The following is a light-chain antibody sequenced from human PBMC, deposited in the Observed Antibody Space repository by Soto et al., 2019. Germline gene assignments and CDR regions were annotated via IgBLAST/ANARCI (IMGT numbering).Light chain of an antibody. V-gene: IGLV3-21*04. J-gene: IGLJ2*01. CDR3: QVWDNGVV. CDR1: NIGSKS. CDR2: YDD. Sequence: SYVLTQPPSVSVAPGKTAKMTCGGDNIGSKSVHWYQQKPGQAPVFFIYYDDVRPSGIPERVSGSNSGNAATLTISGVEAGDEADYYCQVWDNGVVFGGGTKLTVL.